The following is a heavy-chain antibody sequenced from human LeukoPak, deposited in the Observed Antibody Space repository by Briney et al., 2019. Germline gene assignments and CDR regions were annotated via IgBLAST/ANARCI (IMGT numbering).Heavy chain of an antibody. CDR3: AKDPIRKRYCSGGSCHPNWFDP. J-gene: IGHJ5*02. CDR2: ISSSSSYI. CDR1: GFTFSSYS. D-gene: IGHD2-15*01. V-gene: IGHV3-21*04. Sequence: GGSLRLSYAASGFTFSSYSMNWVRQAPGKGLEWVSSISSSSSYIYYADSVKGRFTISRDNAKNSLYLQMNSLRAEDTAVYYCAKDPIRKRYCSGGSCHPNWFDPWGQGTLVTVSS.